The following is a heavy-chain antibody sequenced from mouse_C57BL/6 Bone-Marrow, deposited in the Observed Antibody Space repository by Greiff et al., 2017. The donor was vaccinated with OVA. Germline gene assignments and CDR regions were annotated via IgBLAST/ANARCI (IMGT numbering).Heavy chain of an antibody. CDR1: GYTFTSYW. CDR3: ARGEDYYPHFDY. J-gene: IGHJ2*01. D-gene: IGHD1-1*01. V-gene: IGHV1-52*01. Sequence: QVQLQQPGAELVRPGSSVKLSCKASGYTFTSYWMHWVKQRPIQGLEWIGNIDPSDSETHYNQKFKDKATLTVDKSSSTAYMQLSSLTSEDSAVYYWARGEDYYPHFDYWGQGTTVTVSA. CDR2: IDPSDSET.